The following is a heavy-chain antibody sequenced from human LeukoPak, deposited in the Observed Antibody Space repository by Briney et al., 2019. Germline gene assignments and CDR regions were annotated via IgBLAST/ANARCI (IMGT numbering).Heavy chain of an antibody. CDR1: GGSISSHY. Sequence: PSETLSLTCTVSGGSISSHYWSWFRQTPGGRPEWIAFIYYSGTTNYNPSLKGRVTISVDSSKNQFSLKLSSVTAADTAIYYCARGTGFYDSSGHYYWGHFDSWGQGTLVPVSS. CDR3: ARGTGFYDSSGHYYWGHFDS. CDR2: IYYSGTT. J-gene: IGHJ4*02. V-gene: IGHV4-59*11. D-gene: IGHD3-22*01.